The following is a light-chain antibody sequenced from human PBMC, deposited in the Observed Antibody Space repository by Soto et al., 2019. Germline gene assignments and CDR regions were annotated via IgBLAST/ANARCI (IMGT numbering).Light chain of an antibody. CDR3: QQYGSSRWT. J-gene: IGKJ1*01. Sequence: EIVLTQSPGTLSLSPGERATLSCRASQSVSSSYLAWYQQNRGQAPRLLIYGASSRAPGIPDRFGGSGSGTDFTLTISRREPGDCAGYYCQQYGSSRWTFGQGTKVEIK. CDR2: GAS. V-gene: IGKV3-20*01. CDR1: QSVSSSY.